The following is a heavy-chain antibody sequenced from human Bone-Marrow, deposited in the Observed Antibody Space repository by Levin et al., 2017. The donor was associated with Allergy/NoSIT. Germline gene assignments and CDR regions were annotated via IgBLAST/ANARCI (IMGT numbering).Heavy chain of an antibody. D-gene: IGHD2-2*01. J-gene: IGHJ1*01. CDR1: GFTFDNFG. CDR3: TRIYCSRTSCYAVYFEH. CDR2: IRSKAFGGTT. Sequence: SGGSLRLSCTVSGFTFDNFGMTWVRQAPGKGLEWVGLIRSKAFGGTTEYAASVEGRFTISRDDSKTIAYLQMNSLKTEDTAVYYCTRIYCSRTSCYAVYFEHWGQGTLVTVSS. V-gene: IGHV3-49*04.